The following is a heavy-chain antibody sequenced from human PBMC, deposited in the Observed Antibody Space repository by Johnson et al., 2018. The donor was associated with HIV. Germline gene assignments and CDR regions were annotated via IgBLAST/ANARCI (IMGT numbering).Heavy chain of an antibody. V-gene: IGHV3-23*04. CDR1: GITFSSYA. Sequence: VQLVESGGGLEQPGGSLRLSCATSGITFSSYAMSWVRQAPGKGLEWVSAISGSGDSTYYADSVKGRFTISRDNSKNTLYLQMNSLRAEDTAVYYCAKGEGYCGGDCLDAFDIWGQGTMVTLSS. CDR2: ISGSGDST. D-gene: IGHD2-21*01. CDR3: AKGEGYCGGDCLDAFDI. J-gene: IGHJ3*02.